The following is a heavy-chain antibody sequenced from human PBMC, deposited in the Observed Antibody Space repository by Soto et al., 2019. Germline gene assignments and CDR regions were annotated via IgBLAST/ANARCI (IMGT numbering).Heavy chain of an antibody. J-gene: IGHJ4*03. V-gene: IGHV1-18*01. CDR3: ARDAGYCSSTSCYAFDY. CDR2: ISAYNGNT. D-gene: IGHD2-2*01. CDR1: GYTFTSYG. Sequence: ASVKVSCKASGYTFTSYGISWVRQAPGQGLEWMGWISAYNGNTNYAQKLQGRVTMTTDTSTSTAYMELRSLRSDDTAVYYCARDAGYCSSTSCYAFDYWGQGTTVTVSS.